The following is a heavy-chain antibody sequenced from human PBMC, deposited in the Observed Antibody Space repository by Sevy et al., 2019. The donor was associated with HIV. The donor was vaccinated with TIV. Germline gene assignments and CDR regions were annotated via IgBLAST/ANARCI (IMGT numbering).Heavy chain of an antibody. CDR3: ARGGPYSSGWYRGSHFDY. J-gene: IGHJ4*02. V-gene: IGHV3-30*04. Sequence: GGSLRLSCAASGFTFSSYAMHWVRQAPGKGLEWVAVISYDGSNKYYADSVKGRFTISRDNSKNTLYLQMNSLRAEDTAVYYCARGGPYSSGWYRGSHFDYWGQRTLVTVSS. CDR2: ISYDGSNK. CDR1: GFTFSSYA. D-gene: IGHD6-19*01.